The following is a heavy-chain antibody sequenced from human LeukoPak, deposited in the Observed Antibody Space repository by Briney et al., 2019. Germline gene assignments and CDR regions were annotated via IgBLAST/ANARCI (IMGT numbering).Heavy chain of an antibody. D-gene: IGHD3-10*01. V-gene: IGHV3-30*02. CDR3: ANLPLWFGELPDY. J-gene: IGHJ4*02. Sequence: GGSLRLSCAASGFTFRSSAMHWVRQAPGKGLEWVAFIQYDGTNKYYADSVKGRFTISRDNSKNTLYLQMNSLRDEDTAVYYCANLPLWFGELPDYWGQGTLVTVSS. CDR2: IQYDGTNK. CDR1: GFTFRSSA.